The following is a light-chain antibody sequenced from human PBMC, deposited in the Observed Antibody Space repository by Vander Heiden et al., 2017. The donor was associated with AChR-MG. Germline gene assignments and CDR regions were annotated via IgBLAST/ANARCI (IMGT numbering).Light chain of an antibody. J-gene: IGLJ2*01. V-gene: IGLV1-40*01. Sequence: QSVLTQPRSVSGAPGQSVTISCTGSSSNIGAGYDVHWYQQLPGTAPKLLIYGNSNRPSGVPDRFSGSKSGTSASLAITGLQAEDEADYYCQSYDSSLSGSVVFGGGTKLTVL. CDR1: SSNIGAGYD. CDR2: GNS. CDR3: QSYDSSLSGSVV.